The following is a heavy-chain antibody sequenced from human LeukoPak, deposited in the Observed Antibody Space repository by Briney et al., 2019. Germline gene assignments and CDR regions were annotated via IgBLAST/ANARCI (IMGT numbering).Heavy chain of an antibody. D-gene: IGHD6-13*01. Sequence: GSLRLSCAASGFTFSSYAMHWVRQAPGKGLEWVAVISYDGSNKYYADSVKGRFTISRDNSKNTLYLQMNSLRAEDTAVYYCARDKLAAAGFGRGQGTLVTVSS. CDR1: GFTFSSYA. J-gene: IGHJ4*02. CDR2: ISYDGSNK. V-gene: IGHV3-30-3*01. CDR3: ARDKLAAAGFG.